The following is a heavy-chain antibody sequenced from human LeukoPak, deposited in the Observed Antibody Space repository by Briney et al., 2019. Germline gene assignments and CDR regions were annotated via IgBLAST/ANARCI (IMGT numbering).Heavy chain of an antibody. CDR2: IYPVDSDT. J-gene: IGHJ4*02. Sequence: GESRKISCKGSGYSFTSYWIGWVRQMPGKGLEWMGIIYPVDSDTRYSPSFQGQVTISADKSISTAYLRWSSLKASDTAMYYCARVYSSSSEEWDYWGQGTLVTVSS. V-gene: IGHV5-51*01. CDR1: GYSFTSYW. D-gene: IGHD6-6*01. CDR3: ARVYSSSSEEWDY.